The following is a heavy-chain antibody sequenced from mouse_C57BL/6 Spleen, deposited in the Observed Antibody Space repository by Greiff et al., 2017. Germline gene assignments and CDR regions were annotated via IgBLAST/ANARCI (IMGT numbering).Heavy chain of an antibody. CDR2: IDPSDSET. J-gene: IGHJ2*01. V-gene: IGHV1-52*01. D-gene: IGHD1-1*01. CDR3: ARFGGYYGSSYEGY. CDR1: GYTFTSYW. Sequence: QVQLQQPGAELVRPGSSVKLSCKASGYTFTSYWMHWVKQRPIQGLEWIGNIDPSDSETHYNQKFKDKATLTVDKSSSTAYMQLSSLTSEDSAVYYCARFGGYYGSSYEGYWGQGTTLTVSS.